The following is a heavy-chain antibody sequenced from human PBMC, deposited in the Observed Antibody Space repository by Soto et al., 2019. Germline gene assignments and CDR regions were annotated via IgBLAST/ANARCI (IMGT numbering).Heavy chain of an antibody. V-gene: IGHV1-69*01. CDR2: IIPVFGTT. J-gene: IGHJ4*02. CDR1: GGLFSSFA. CDR3: ARGGGPYVWFNEF. Sequence: QEQLVQSGAEVKKPGSSVKVSCKDSGGLFSSFAISWVRQAPGQGLEWMGGIIPVFGTTNYAQKFQGRVTITADESTNTAYIELSSLTSDDTAMYYCARGGGPYVWFNEFWGQGTQVTVSS. D-gene: IGHD3-16*01.